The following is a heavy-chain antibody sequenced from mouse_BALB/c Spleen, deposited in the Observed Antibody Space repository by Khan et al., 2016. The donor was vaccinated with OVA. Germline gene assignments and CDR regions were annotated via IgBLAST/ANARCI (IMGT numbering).Heavy chain of an antibody. D-gene: IGHD2-14*01. V-gene: IGHV1-80*01. CDR3: ARSGYDYFAY. J-gene: IGHJ3*01. Sequence: QVQLQQSGAELVRPGSSVKISCKASGYAFSNYWMNWVKQRPGQGLEWIGQIYPGDGDTSFNGKFRGKATLTADKSSSTAYMQLSSLTSEDSAVDFCARSGYDYFAYWGQGTLGTVAA. CDR2: IYPGDGDT. CDR1: GYAFSNYW.